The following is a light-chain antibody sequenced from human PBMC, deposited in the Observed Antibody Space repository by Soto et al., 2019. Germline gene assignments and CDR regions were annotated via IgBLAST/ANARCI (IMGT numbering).Light chain of an antibody. V-gene: IGKV3-20*01. CDR2: GTS. CDR3: QQYGSSPWS. CDR1: QSVGSGY. Sequence: PGERATLSCRTSQSVGSGYLAWYQQKPGQAPRLLIYGTSTRATGIPDRFSGSGSGTDLTLTISRLEPEDFAVYYCQQYGSSPWSFGEGTKVEI. J-gene: IGKJ1*01.